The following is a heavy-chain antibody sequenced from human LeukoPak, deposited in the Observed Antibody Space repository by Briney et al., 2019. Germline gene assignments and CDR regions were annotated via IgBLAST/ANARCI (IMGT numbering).Heavy chain of an antibody. CDR3: ARVGYYGSGSYYDY. CDR1: GFTFSSNS. V-gene: IGHV3-21*01. D-gene: IGHD3-10*01. Sequence: GGSLRLSCAASGFTFSSNSMNWVRQAQGKGLEWVSSISSSSSYIYYADSVKGRFTISRDNAKNSLYLQMNSLRAEDKAVYYCARVGYYGSGSYYDYWGQGTLVTVSS. J-gene: IGHJ4*02. CDR2: ISSSSSYI.